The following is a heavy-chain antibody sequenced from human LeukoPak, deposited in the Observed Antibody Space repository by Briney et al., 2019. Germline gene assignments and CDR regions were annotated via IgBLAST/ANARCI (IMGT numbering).Heavy chain of an antibody. CDR1: GFTFRDYY. Sequence: KPGGSLRLSCAASGFTFRDYYMNWIRQAPGKGLEWVSYISSSGSTIYYADSVKGRFTISRDNAKNSLYLQMNSLRAEDTAVYYCARDHLGYCSSTSCLTRHWFDPWGQGTLVTDSS. D-gene: IGHD2-2*01. CDR2: ISSSGSTI. CDR3: ARDHLGYCSSTSCLTRHWFDP. J-gene: IGHJ5*02. V-gene: IGHV3-11*01.